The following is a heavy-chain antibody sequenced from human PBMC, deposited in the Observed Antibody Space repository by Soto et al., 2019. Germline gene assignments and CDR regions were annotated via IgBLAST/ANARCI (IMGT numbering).Heavy chain of an antibody. CDR1: GFTFTSSA. D-gene: IGHD3-3*01. Sequence: GASVKVSCKASGFTFTSSAVQWVRQARGQRLEWIGWIVVGSGNTNYAQKFQERVTITRDMSTRTAYMELSSLRSEDTAVYYCAAGQVWSGPTYYYYGMDVWGQGTTVTVSS. V-gene: IGHV1-58*01. CDR2: IVVGSGNT. J-gene: IGHJ6*02. CDR3: AAGQVWSGPTYYYYGMDV.